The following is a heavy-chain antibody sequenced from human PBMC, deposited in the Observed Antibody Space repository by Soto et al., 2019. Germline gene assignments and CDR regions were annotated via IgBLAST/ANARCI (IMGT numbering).Heavy chain of an antibody. D-gene: IGHD3-10*01. CDR1: GFTFSARY. V-gene: IGHV3-72*01. Sequence: EVQLVESGGGLVPPGGSLRLSCVASGFTFSARYIDWVRQAPGKGLEWVGRSRDKAQSYSTEYAAAVKGRFTISRDESKNSFYLQMNSLKSEDTAVYYCTLGSQVNYLYFYGVNVWGQGTTVTVSS. CDR2: SRDKAQSYST. CDR3: TLGSQVNYLYFYGVNV. J-gene: IGHJ6*02.